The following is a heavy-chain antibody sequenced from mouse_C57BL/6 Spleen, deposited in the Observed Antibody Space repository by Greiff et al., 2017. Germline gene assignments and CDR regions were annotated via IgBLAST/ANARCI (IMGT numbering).Heavy chain of an antibody. CDR1: GFNIKDYY. CDR2: IDPEDGDT. D-gene: IGHD1-1*01. J-gene: IGHJ2*01. V-gene: IGHV14-1*01. Sequence: VQLQQSGAELVRPGASVKLSCTASGFNIKDYYMHWVKQRPEQGLEWIGRIDPEDGDTEYAPKFQGKATMTADTSSNPAYLQLSSLTSEDPAVYYCTTSYYYGSPVDYWGQGTTLTVSS. CDR3: TTSYYYGSPVDY.